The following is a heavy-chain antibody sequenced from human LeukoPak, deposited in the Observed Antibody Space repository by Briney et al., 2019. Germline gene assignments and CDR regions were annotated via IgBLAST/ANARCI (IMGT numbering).Heavy chain of an antibody. Sequence: ASVKVSCKASGYTFTNNFMHWVRQAPGQGLEWIGIINPSGDNTWYAQKFQGRVTMTRDMATSTDYLEVSSLRSEDTAVYYCARDNSLRDTAWWFDPWGQGTLVTVPS. CDR2: INPSGDNT. V-gene: IGHV1-46*01. J-gene: IGHJ5*02. CDR3: ARDNSLRDTAWWFDP. D-gene: IGHD5-24*01. CDR1: GYTFTNNF.